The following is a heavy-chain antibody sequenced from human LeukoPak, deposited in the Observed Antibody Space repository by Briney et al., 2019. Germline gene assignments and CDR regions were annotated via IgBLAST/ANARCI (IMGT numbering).Heavy chain of an antibody. J-gene: IGHJ4*02. CDR1: GFTFDDSG. CDR3: AREGVGATYFDY. CDR2: VNWNGGST. V-gene: IGHV3-20*04. D-gene: IGHD1-26*01. Sequence: GGSLRLSCAASGFTFDDSGMSWVRQPPGKGLEWVAGVNWNGGSTSYADSVKGRFTISRDNGKNSLYLQMNSLRAEDTALYYCAREGVGATYFDYWGQGTLVTVSS.